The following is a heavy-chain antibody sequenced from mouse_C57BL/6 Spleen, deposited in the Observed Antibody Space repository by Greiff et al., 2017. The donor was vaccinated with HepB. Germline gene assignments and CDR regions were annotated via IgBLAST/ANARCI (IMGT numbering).Heavy chain of an antibody. CDR2: IYPRSGNT. CDR3: ARSVRGTFDY. J-gene: IGHJ2*01. Sequence: VHLVESGAELARPGASVKLSCKASGYTFTSYGISWVKQRTGQGLEWIGEIYPRSGNTYYNEKFKGKATLTADKSSSTAYMELRSLTSEDSAVYFCARSVRGTFDYWGQGTTLTVSS. CDR1: GYTFTSYG. V-gene: IGHV1-81*01.